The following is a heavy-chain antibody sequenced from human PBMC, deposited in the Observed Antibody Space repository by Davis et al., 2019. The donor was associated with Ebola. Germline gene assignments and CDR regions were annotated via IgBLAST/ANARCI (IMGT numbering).Heavy chain of an antibody. V-gene: IGHV3-48*04. CDR2: ISSSGSTI. D-gene: IGHD3-22*01. Sequence: GALKIPCSASGFTFSSYAMSWVRQAPGKGLEWVSYISSSGSTIYYADSVKGRFTISRDNAKNSLYLQMNSLRAEDTAVYYCARRSDYYDSSGYRGRYYYYGMDVWGQGTTVTVSS. CDR1: GFTFSSYA. J-gene: IGHJ6*02. CDR3: ARRSDYYDSSGYRGRYYYYGMDV.